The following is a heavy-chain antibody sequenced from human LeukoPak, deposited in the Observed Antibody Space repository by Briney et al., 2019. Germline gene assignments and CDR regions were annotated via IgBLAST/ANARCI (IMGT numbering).Heavy chain of an antibody. CDR2: INGGNDNT. CDR1: GYTLTTYS. CDR3: ARGIVVEPTANWFDP. V-gene: IGHV1-3*01. Sequence: ASMKVSCKASGYTLTTYSIHWVRQAPGQRLEWMGRINGGNDNTRYSQKFQGRVTITRDTSASTAYMELSSLRSEDTAVYYCARGIVVEPTANWFDPWGQGILVTVSS. D-gene: IGHD2-2*01. J-gene: IGHJ5*02.